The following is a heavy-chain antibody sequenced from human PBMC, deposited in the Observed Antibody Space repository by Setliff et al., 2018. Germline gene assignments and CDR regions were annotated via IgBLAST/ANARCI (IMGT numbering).Heavy chain of an antibody. CDR1: GFSFSNYD. D-gene: IGHD3-9*01. CDR3: AKHGAYNDFLTGYNFYYDMDV. V-gene: IGHV3-9*01. CDR2: ISWNSGSI. Sequence: GGSLRLSCAASGFSFSNYDISWVRQAQGKGLEWVSGISWNSGSIGYADSVKGRFTISRDNTRNSLYLQMNSLRAEDTAVYYCAKHGAYNDFLTGYNFYYDMDVWGQGTTVTVSS. J-gene: IGHJ6*02.